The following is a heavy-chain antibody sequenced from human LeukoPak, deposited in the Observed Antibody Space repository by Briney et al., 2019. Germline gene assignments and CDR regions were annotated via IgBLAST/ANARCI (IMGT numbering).Heavy chain of an antibody. Sequence: GGALRLSCAASGFTFCSHALSWVRQAPGKGLEWVSAFSGSGGDTYYADSVKGRFTISRDNSKNTLYLQMNSLRAEDTAVYYCAKSGYNRFDYWGQGTLVTVSS. V-gene: IGHV3-23*01. CDR2: FSGSGGDT. CDR3: AKSGYNRFDY. J-gene: IGHJ4*02. D-gene: IGHD5-24*01. CDR1: GFTFCSHA.